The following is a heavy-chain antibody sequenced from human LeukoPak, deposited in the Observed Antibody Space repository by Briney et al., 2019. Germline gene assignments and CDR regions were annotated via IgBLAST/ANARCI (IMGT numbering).Heavy chain of an antibody. J-gene: IGHJ4*02. V-gene: IGHV4-59*12. Sequence: PSETLSLTCTVSGGSTSNYYWSWIRQPPGKGLEWIGYIYYIGSTNYNPSLKSRVTISVDTSKNQFSLKLSSVTAADTAVYYCARGQENCGGDCGVAYWGQGTLVTVSS. CDR3: ARGQENCGGDCGVAY. CDR1: GGSTSNYY. CDR2: IYYIGST. D-gene: IGHD2-21*02.